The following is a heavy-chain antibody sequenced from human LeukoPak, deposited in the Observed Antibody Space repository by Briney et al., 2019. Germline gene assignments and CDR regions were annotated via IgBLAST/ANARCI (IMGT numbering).Heavy chain of an antibody. CDR2: ISSSSSYI. V-gene: IGHV3-21*01. CDR3: ARRWNTMIVVVPYNWFDP. J-gene: IGHJ5*02. CDR1: GFTFSSYS. D-gene: IGHD3-22*01. Sequence: GGSLRLSCAASGFTFSSYSMNWVRQAPGKGLEWVSSISSSSSYIYYADSAKGRFTISRDNAKNSLYLQMNSLRAEDTAVYYCARRWNTMIVVVPYNWFDPWGQGTLVTVSS.